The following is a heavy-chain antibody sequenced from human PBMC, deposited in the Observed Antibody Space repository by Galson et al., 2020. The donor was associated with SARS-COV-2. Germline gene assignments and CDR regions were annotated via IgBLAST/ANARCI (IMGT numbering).Heavy chain of an antibody. V-gene: IGHV3-49*03. J-gene: IGHJ6*03. CDR1: GFTFGDFA. CDR3: ARGGFPYYYYMDV. CDR2: IRSRTYDGTT. Sequence: GGSLRLSCTVAGFTFGDFAMSWFRQAPGKGLEWVGFIRSRTYDGTTEYAASVKDRFTISRDDSKNVAYLQMNSLITEDTDVYYCARGGFPYYYYMDVWGKGTTVTVSS.